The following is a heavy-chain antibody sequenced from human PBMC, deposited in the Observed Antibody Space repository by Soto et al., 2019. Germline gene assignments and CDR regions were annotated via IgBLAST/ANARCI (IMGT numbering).Heavy chain of an antibody. D-gene: IGHD3-3*01. CDR3: ARERDFWSGYSGRGLFHL. CDR2: INHSGST. Sequence: SETLSLTCAVYGGSFSGYYWSWIRQPPGKGLEWIGEINHSGSTNYNPSLKSRVAISVDTSKNQFSLKLSSVTAADTAVYYCARERDFWSGYSGRGLFHLWGQGTTVTVSS. V-gene: IGHV4-34*01. CDR1: GGSFSGYY. J-gene: IGHJ6*02.